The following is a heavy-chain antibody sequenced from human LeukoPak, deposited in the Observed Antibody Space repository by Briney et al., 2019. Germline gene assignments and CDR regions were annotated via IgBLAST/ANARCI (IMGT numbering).Heavy chain of an antibody. Sequence: GGSLRLSCAASGFVFRSFWMSWVRQAPGKGLEWVASIKQDGSEKYYVDSVKGRFTISRDNAKNSLYLQMNSLRAEDTAVYYCAELGITMIGGVWGKGTTVTISS. CDR3: AELGITMIGGV. CDR1: GFVFRSFW. CDR2: IKQDGSEK. J-gene: IGHJ6*04. D-gene: IGHD3-10*02. V-gene: IGHV3-7*01.